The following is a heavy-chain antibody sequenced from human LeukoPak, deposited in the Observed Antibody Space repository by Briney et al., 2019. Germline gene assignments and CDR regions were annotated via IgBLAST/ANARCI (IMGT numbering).Heavy chain of an antibody. Sequence: GESPKISCKGSGYSFTSYWIGWVRQMPGKGLEWMGIIYPGDSDTRYSPSFQGQVTISAVKSISTAYLQWSSLKASDTAMYYCASSPSSMVRGVLNYWGQGTLVTVSS. CDR1: GYSFTSYW. J-gene: IGHJ4*02. V-gene: IGHV5-51*01. CDR2: IYPGDSDT. CDR3: ASSPSSMVRGVLNY. D-gene: IGHD3-10*01.